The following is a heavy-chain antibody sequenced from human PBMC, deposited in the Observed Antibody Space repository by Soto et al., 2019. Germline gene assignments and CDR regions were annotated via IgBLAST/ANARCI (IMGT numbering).Heavy chain of an antibody. J-gene: IGHJ4*02. CDR3: ARHTTVTNIDY. D-gene: IGHD4-17*01. CDR1: GGSVSGGSFY. Sequence: SETLSLTCTVSGGSVSGGSFYWSWIRQPPGKGLEWIGYISYSGSTNYTPSLKSRVTISSDTSNNQFSLKMSSVTAADTAIYYCARHTTVTNIDYWGRGTLVTVSS. CDR2: ISYSGST. V-gene: IGHV4-61*01.